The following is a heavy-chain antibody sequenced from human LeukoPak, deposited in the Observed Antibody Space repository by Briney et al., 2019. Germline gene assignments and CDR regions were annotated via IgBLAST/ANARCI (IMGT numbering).Heavy chain of an antibody. D-gene: IGHD3-22*01. Sequence: ASVKVSCKASGYTFTGYYMHWVRQAPGQGLEWMGWINPNSGGTNYAQKFQGRVTMTRDTSISTAYMELSRLRSDDTAVYYCARGRITMIVVAIRDNWFDPWGQGTLVTVSS. CDR1: GYTFTGYY. CDR2: INPNSGGT. V-gene: IGHV1-2*02. J-gene: IGHJ5*02. CDR3: ARGRITMIVVAIRDNWFDP.